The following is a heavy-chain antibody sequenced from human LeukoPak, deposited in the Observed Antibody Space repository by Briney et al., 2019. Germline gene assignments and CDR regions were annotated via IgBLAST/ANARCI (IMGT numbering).Heavy chain of an antibody. Sequence: ASVKVSCTASGYTFTSYYMHWVRQAPGQGLEWMGIINPSGGSTSYAQKFQGRVTMTRDTSTSTVYMELSSLRSEDTAVYYCARDRGKSVTTFYYYYGMDVWGQGTTVTVSS. CDR1: GYTFTSYY. D-gene: IGHD4-11*01. J-gene: IGHJ6*02. CDR3: ARDRGKSVTTFYYYYGMDV. V-gene: IGHV1-46*01. CDR2: INPSGGST.